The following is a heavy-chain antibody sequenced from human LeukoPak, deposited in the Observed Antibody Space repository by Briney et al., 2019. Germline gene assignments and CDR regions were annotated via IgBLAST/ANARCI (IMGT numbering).Heavy chain of an antibody. Sequence: PGGSLRLSCAASEFTFSRYWMSWVRQAPGKGLEWVASIKQDGSEKYYVDSVKGRFTISRDNAKNSLYLQMNSLRAEDTAQYYCASDREYKYGSGSFDYWGQGILVTVSS. CDR2: IKQDGSEK. J-gene: IGHJ4*02. D-gene: IGHD3-10*01. V-gene: IGHV3-7*04. CDR3: ASDREYKYGSGSFDY. CDR1: EFTFSRYW.